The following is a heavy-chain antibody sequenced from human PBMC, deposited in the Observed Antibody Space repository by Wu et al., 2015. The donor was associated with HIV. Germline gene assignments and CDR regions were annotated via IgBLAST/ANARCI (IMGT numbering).Heavy chain of an antibody. CDR2: ILPIYGTT. D-gene: IGHD6-13*01. CDR3: TRRQQLLDQ. J-gene: IGHJ4*02. CDR1: RHIQHLH. Sequence: QVQLQQSGAELKRPGSSSENLLQGFWRHIQHLHYQLGAPGPGQGLEWMGRILPIYGTTDYAQKFRDRVKMSADESTNTVYMEIRGLKSADTALYYCTRRQQLLDQWGQGTLVTVSS. V-gene: IGHV1-69*13.